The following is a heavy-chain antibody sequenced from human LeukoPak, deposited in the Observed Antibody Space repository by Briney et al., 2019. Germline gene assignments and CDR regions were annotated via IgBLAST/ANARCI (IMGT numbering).Heavy chain of an antibody. Sequence: GESLKISCKGSGYSFSSYWSAWVRQMPGKGMEWMGIIYSPSFQGQVTISADKSISTAYLQWSSLKASDTAMYYCARHLSSITSCPNYWGPGPLVTVSS. J-gene: IGHJ4*02. CDR2: I. CDR1: GYSFSSYW. D-gene: IGHD2-2*01. CDR3: ARHLSSITSCPNY. V-gene: IGHV5-51*01.